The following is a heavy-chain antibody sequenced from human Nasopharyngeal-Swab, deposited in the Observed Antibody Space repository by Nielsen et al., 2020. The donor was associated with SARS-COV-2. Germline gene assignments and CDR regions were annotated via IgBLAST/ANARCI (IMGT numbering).Heavy chain of an antibody. CDR3: ASPYCSSTSCRLSYYYGMDV. V-gene: IGHV1-69*06. D-gene: IGHD2-2*01. Sequence: WVRQAPGQGLEWMGGIIPIFGTANYAQKFQGRVTITADKSTSTAYMELSSLRSEDTAVYYCASPYCSSTSCRLSYYYGMDVWGQETTVTVSS. CDR2: IIPIFGTA. J-gene: IGHJ6*02.